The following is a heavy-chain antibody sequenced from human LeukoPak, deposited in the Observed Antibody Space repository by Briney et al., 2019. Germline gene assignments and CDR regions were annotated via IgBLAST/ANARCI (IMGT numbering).Heavy chain of an antibody. D-gene: IGHD1-26*01. CDR3: AKSGGYGLIDY. CDR2: IYSSGST. CDR1: GASISGSGYY. Sequence: SETLSLTCSVSGASISGSGYYWGWIRQPPGKGLEWIGSIYSSGSTYYNASLQSRVTISIETSKNQISLRLNSVTAADTAMYYCAKSGGYGLIDYWGQGTLVTVSS. J-gene: IGHJ4*02. V-gene: IGHV4-39*01.